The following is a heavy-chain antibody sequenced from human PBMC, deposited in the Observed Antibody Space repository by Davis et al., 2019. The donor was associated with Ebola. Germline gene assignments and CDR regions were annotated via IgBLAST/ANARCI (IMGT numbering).Heavy chain of an antibody. D-gene: IGHD1-7*01. CDR3: ARTPYWNYPPSY. V-gene: IGHV3-30*03. CDR2: ISYDGSNK. CDR1: GFTFSSYS. J-gene: IGHJ4*02. Sequence: GESLKISCAASGFTFSSYSMNWVRQAPGKGLEWVAVISYDGSNKYYADSVKGRFTISRDNSKNTLYLQMNSLRAEDTAVYYCARTPYWNYPPSYWGQGTLVTVSS.